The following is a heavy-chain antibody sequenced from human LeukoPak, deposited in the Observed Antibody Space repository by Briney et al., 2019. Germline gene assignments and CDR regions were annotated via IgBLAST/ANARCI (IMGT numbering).Heavy chain of an antibody. D-gene: IGHD4-17*01. Sequence: PSETLSLTCSVSGGSIRSSSHFWAWIRQPPGKGLEWIGTISYSGSTYYKPSFQSRVTMPLDTSKNQFSLKLNSVTAADTAVYYCARSPGTTGDAFDFWGQGTMVTVSS. CDR1: GGSIRSSSHF. J-gene: IGHJ3*01. CDR2: ISYSGST. CDR3: ARSPGTTGDAFDF. V-gene: IGHV4-39*07.